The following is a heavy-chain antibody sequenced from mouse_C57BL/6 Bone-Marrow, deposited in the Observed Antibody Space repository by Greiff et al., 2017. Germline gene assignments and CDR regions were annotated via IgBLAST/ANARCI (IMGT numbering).Heavy chain of an antibody. Sequence: VQLQQPGAELVMPGASVKLSCKASGYTFTSYWMHWVKQRPGQGLEWIGEIDPSDSYTNYNQKFKGKSTLTVDKSSSTAYMQLSSLTSADSAVYYCATVLLRFYAMDYWGQGTSVTVSS. CDR3: ATVLLRFYAMDY. CDR1: GYTFTSYW. J-gene: IGHJ4*01. D-gene: IGHD1-1*01. V-gene: IGHV1-69*01. CDR2: IDPSDSYT.